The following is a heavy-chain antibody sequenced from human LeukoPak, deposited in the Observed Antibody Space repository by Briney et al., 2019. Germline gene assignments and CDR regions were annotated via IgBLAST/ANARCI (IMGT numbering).Heavy chain of an antibody. Sequence: GASVKVSCKASGYTFTSYFMHWVRQAPGKGLEWMGGFDPEDGETIYAQKFQGRVTMTEDTSTDTAYMELSSLGSEDTAVYYCATEGTGEFDYWGQGTLVTVSS. J-gene: IGHJ4*02. CDR2: FDPEDGET. CDR3: ATEGTGEFDY. D-gene: IGHD3-16*01. CDR1: GYTFTSYF. V-gene: IGHV1-24*01.